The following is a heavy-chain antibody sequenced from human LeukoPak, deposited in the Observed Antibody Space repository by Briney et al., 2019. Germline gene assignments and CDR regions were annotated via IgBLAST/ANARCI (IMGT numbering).Heavy chain of an antibody. Sequence: GSLRLSCATSGFTFSSYSMNWVRQAPGKGLEWVSYISSSGSTIYYADSVKGRFTISRDNAKNSLYLQMNSLRAEDTAVYYCASSSRPNDAFDIWGQGTMVTVSS. CDR1: GFTFSSYS. D-gene: IGHD6-13*01. CDR2: ISSSGSTI. J-gene: IGHJ3*02. V-gene: IGHV3-48*01. CDR3: ASSSRPNDAFDI.